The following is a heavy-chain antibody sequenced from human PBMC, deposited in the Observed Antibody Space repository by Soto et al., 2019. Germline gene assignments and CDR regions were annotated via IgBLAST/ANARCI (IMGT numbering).Heavy chain of an antibody. J-gene: IGHJ5*02. CDR1: GGSFNIHY. CDR2: INDSGSA. CDR3: ARGQSHTWFDP. V-gene: IGHV4-34*02. Sequence: QVQLQQWGAGLLQPSEILSLTCAVYGGSFNIHYWSWIRQPPGKGLEWIGEINDSGSANNNPSLKSRVTLSVDTSKNQFSLKLTSVTAADTAIYYCARGQSHTWFDPWGQGTLVTVSS.